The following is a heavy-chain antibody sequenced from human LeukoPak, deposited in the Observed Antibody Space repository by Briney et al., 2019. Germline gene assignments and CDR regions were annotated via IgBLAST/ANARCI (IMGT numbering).Heavy chain of an antibody. J-gene: IGHJ6*02. Sequence: GGSLRLSCAASGFTFSSYEMNWVRQAPGKGLEWVSYISSSGSTIYYADPVKGRFTISRDNAKNSLYLQMNSLRAEDTAVYYCALGAYYYYYGMDVWGQGTTVTVSS. D-gene: IGHD4/OR15-4a*01. V-gene: IGHV3-48*03. CDR3: ALGAYYYYYGMDV. CDR2: ISSSGSTI. CDR1: GFTFSSYE.